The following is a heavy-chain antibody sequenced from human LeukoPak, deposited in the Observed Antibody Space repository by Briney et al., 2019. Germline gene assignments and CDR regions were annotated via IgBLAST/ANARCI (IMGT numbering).Heavy chain of an antibody. CDR2: INHSGST. D-gene: IGHD6-13*01. Sequence: GSLRLSCAASGFSFSSFSMNWVRQPPGKGLEWIGEINHSGSTNYNPSLKSRVTISVDTSKNQFSLKLSSVTAADTAVYYCARRGLGAAAGTLDYWGQGTLVTVSS. J-gene: IGHJ4*02. CDR3: ARRGLGAAAGTLDY. V-gene: IGHV4-34*01. CDR1: GFSFSSFS.